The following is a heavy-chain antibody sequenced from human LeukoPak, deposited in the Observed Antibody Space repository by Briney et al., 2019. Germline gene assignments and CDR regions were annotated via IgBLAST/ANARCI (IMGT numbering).Heavy chain of an antibody. Sequence: PSETLSLTCTVSGGSISSYYWSWIRQPPGKGLEWIGYIYYSGSTNYNPSLKSRVTISVDTSKNQFSLKLSSVTAADTAVYYCARVVGWLHQGLPRDAFDIWGQGTMVTVSS. V-gene: IGHV4-59*01. CDR2: IYYSGST. D-gene: IGHD5-12*01. CDR1: GGSISSYY. J-gene: IGHJ3*02. CDR3: ARVVGWLHQGLPRDAFDI.